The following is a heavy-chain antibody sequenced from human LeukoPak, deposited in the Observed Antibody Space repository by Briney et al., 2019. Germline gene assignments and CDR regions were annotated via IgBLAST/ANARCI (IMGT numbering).Heavy chain of an antibody. D-gene: IGHD3-10*01. J-gene: IGHJ5*02. CDR2: ISSSTSYI. CDR3: SRDPPYYYGSGSYDENWFDP. Sequence: GGSLRLSCAASGFTFSSYSMNWVRQAPGKGLEWVSSISSSTSYIYYADPVKGRFTIYRDNAKNSLYLQMNSLRAEDTAVYYCSRDPPYYYGSGSYDENWFDPWGQGTLVTVSS. CDR1: GFTFSSYS. V-gene: IGHV3-21*01.